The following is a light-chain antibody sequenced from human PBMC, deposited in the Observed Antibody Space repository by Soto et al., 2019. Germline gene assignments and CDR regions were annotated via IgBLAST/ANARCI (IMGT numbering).Light chain of an antibody. J-gene: IGLJ3*02. CDR1: SSDVGGYNY. Sequence: QSALTQPASVSGSPGQSITISCTGTSSDVGGYNYVSWYQQHPGIAPKLMIYDVSDRPSGVSNRFSGSKSGNTASLTISGLLTEDEDDYYCSSYTSSSTLVFGGGTKVTVL. V-gene: IGLV2-14*01. CDR3: SSYTSSSTLV. CDR2: DVS.